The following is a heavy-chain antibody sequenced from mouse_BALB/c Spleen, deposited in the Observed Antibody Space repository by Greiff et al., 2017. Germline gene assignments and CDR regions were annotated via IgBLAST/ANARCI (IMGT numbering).Heavy chain of an antibody. CDR3: TRWYEGLAY. D-gene: IGHD3-3*01. V-gene: IGHV1-69*02. CDR2: IYPSDSYT. J-gene: IGHJ3*01. Sequence: QVQLQQPGAELVRPGASVKLSCKASGYTFTSYWINWVKQRPGQGLEWIGDIYPSDSYTNYNQKFKDKATLTVDKSSSTAYMQLSSPTSEESAVYYCTRWYEGLAYWGQGTLVTVSA. CDR1: GYTFTSYW.